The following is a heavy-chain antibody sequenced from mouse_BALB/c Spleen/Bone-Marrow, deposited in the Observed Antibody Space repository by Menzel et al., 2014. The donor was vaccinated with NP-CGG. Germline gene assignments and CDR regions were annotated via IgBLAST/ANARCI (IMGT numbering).Heavy chain of an antibody. J-gene: IGHJ4*01. CDR1: GYTFTDHA. CDR2: ISGYYGDA. D-gene: IGHD2-14*01. CDR3: ARSGKVRNAMDY. Sequence: QVQLKESGAKLVRPGVSVKISCKGSGYTFTDHAIHWVKRSHAKSLEWIGVISGYYGDAIYNQKFKGKAAMTVDKSSSTVYMELARLTSEDSAIYYCARSGKVRNAMDYWGQGTSVTVSS. V-gene: IGHV1S137*01.